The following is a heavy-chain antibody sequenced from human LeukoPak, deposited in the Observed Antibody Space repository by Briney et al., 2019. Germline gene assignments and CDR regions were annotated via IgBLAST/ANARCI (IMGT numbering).Heavy chain of an antibody. J-gene: IGHJ4*02. Sequence: GGSLRLSCAASGFTFSSYNLNWVRQAPGKGLEWVSGISWNSGSIGYADSVKGRFTISRDNAKNSLYLQMNSLRAEDMALYYCAKSGSGWYFDYWGQGTLVTVSS. CDR2: ISWNSGSI. CDR1: GFTFSSYN. D-gene: IGHD6-19*01. V-gene: IGHV3-9*03. CDR3: AKSGSGWYFDY.